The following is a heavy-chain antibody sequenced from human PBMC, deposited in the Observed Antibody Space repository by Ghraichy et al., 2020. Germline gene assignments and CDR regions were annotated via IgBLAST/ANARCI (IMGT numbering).Heavy chain of an antibody. CDR2: IWYDGSNK. V-gene: IGHV3-33*01. D-gene: IGHD3-16*01. Sequence: GGSLRLSCEASGFTFSSYGMHWVRQAPGKGLEWVAVIWYDGSNKYYADSVKGRFTISRDNSKNTLYLQMNSLRAEDTAMYYCARDIVNAYNYENRGAYYGMDVWGQGTTVTVSS. CDR1: GFTFSSYG. CDR3: ARDIVNAYNYENRGAYYGMDV. J-gene: IGHJ6*02.